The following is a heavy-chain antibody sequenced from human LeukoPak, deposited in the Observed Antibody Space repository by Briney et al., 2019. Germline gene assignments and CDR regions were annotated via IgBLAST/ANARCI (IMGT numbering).Heavy chain of an antibody. V-gene: IGHV1-18*01. CDR2: ISVYNGNT. CDR1: VYTFTNYG. J-gene: IGHJ4*02. Sequence: GASVTVSFKSSVYTFTNYGISWVRQAPGQGLEWMGCISVYNGNTNYAQKLQGRLTITTDTSTITAYMELRSLRSDDTAVYYCASARAGYFDSLLNYWGQGTLVTVSS. CDR3: ASARAGYFDSLLNY. D-gene: IGHD3-9*01.